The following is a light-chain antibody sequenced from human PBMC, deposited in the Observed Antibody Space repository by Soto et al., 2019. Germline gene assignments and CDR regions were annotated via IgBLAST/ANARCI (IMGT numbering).Light chain of an antibody. Sequence: EIVLTQSPATLSLSPGERATLSCRASQTVGSYLAWFRQTPGQAPRLLIYDASIRADGIPDRFSGSGSETDFTLTISRLEPEDSAVYYCQQCSFSPRTFGQGTKVDIK. V-gene: IGKV3-11*01. CDR3: QQCSFSPRT. CDR1: QTVGSY. CDR2: DAS. J-gene: IGKJ1*01.